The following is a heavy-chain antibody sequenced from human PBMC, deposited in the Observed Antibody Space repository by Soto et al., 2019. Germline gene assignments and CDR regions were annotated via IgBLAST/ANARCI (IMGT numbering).Heavy chain of an antibody. J-gene: IGHJ3*02. CDR2: ISSNGGST. V-gene: IGHV3-64D*06. Sequence: GGSLRLYCSASGFTFSSFAMHWLRQDPGKGLEYVSAISSNGGSTYYADSVKGRFTISRDNSKNSLYIKMSSQRAEDRAVYYCVKGLLRLLEWLHRGAFEILGQGTMVTVSS. CDR1: GFTFSSFA. CDR3: VKGLLRLLEWLHRGAFEI. D-gene: IGHD3-3*01.